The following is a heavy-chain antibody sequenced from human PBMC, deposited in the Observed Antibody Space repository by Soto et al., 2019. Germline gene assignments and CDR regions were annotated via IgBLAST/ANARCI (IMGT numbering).Heavy chain of an antibody. CDR1: GYTFKRYG. Sequence: QVQLVQSGGEVKKPGASVKVSCKASGYTFKRYGITWVRQAPGQGLEWMGWISTYNGNTKYAQKLQGRISMTTDTSRNTASMEPRSLRSDDTAVYYCAIDRSGGVATRPISDDCDYWGQGTPVTVSS. CDR2: ISTYNGNT. V-gene: IGHV1-18*01. D-gene: IGHD5-12*01. J-gene: IGHJ4*02. CDR3: AIDRSGGVATRPISDDCDY.